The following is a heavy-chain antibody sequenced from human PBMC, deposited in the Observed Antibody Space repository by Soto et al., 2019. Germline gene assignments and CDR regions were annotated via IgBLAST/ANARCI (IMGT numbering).Heavy chain of an antibody. CDR1: GYTFTSYG. J-gene: IGHJ4*02. CDR3: ARKGVKDSSGYYLSDY. V-gene: IGHV1-18*01. D-gene: IGHD3-22*01. Sequence: QVQLVQSGAEVKKPGASVKVSCKASGYTFTSYGISWVRQAPGQGLEWMGWISAYNGNTNYAQKLQGRVTMTTDTXTXKAYMELRSLRSDDTAVYYCARKGVKDSSGYYLSDYWGQGTLVTVSS. CDR2: ISAYNGNT.